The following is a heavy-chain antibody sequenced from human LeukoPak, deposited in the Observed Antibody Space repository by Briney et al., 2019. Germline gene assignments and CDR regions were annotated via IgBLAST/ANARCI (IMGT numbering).Heavy chain of an antibody. CDR3: AKDQSSGGSCFDY. CDR1: GFTFSIYA. CDR2: ISGSGSST. D-gene: IGHD2-15*01. V-gene: IGHV3-23*01. J-gene: IGHJ4*02. Sequence: GGSLRLSCAASGFTFSIYAMSWVRQTPGKGLQWVSAISGSGSSTYYADPVKGRFTISRDNSKNTLFLQMNSLRAEDTAVYYCAKDQSSGGSCFDYWGQGTLVTVSS.